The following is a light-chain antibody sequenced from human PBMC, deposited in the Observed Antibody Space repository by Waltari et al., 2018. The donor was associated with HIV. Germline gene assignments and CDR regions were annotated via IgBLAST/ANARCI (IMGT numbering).Light chain of an antibody. CDR3: AAWDDSLNGFWV. CDR2: SNN. J-gene: IGLJ3*02. Sequence: QSVLTQPPSASGTPGQRVTISCSGSSYSIGGKNVNWFRQRPGTAPKLLIYSNNQRPSGVPDRFSGSKSGTSASLAISGLQSEDEADYYCAAWDDSLNGFWVFGGGTKLTVL. V-gene: IGLV1-44*01. CDR1: SYSIGGKN.